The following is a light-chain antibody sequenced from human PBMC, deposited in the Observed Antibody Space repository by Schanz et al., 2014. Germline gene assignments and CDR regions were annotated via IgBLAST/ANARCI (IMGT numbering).Light chain of an antibody. CDR2: AAS. J-gene: IGKJ4*01. Sequence: DIQMTQSPSSVSASVGDRVTITCRASQDINIWLAWYQQKPGKAPNLLISAASSLQGGVPSRFSGSGSGTDFTLTISRLQPEDFATYYCQQANSFPLTFGGGTKVEIK. V-gene: IGKV1D-12*01. CDR3: QQANSFPLT. CDR1: QDINIW.